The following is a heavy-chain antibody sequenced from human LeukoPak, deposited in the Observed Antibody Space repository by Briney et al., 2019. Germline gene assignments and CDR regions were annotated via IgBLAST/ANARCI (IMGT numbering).Heavy chain of an antibody. J-gene: IGHJ6*03. D-gene: IGHD6-13*01. CDR1: GFTFSSYG. CDR3: ARAAIAAARIYYYMDV. CDR2: IRYDGSNK. Sequence: GGSLRLSCAASGFTFSSYGMHWVRQAPGKGLEWVAFIRYDGSNKYYADSVKGRFTISRDNSKNTLYLQMNSLRAEDTAVYYCARAAIAAARIYYYMDVWGKGTTVTVSS. V-gene: IGHV3-30*02.